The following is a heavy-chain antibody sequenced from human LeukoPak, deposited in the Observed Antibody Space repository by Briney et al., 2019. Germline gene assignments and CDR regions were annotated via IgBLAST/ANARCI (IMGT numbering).Heavy chain of an antibody. CDR1: GFTFSFYG. Sequence: GGSLRLSCAASGFTFSFYGMNWVRQAPGKGLEWVSGITGAGHTYYADSVQGRFTIYRDNSKNTLYLQMNRLGAEDTAIYYCAKRRGLELTYYYHMDVWGKGTTVTVSS. D-gene: IGHD1-7*01. V-gene: IGHV3-23*01. CDR2: ITGAGHT. CDR3: AKRRGLELTYYYHMDV. J-gene: IGHJ6*03.